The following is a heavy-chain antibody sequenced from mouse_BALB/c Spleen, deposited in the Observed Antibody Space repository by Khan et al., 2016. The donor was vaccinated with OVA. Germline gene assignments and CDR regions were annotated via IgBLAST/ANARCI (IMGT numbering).Heavy chain of an antibody. D-gene: IGHD1-3*01. CDR2: IWAGGST. Sequence: QVQLKESGPGLVAPSQTLSITCTVSGFSISNYGVHWVRQPPGKGLEWLGVIWAGGSTNHNSALMSRLSITNDNSKNQVFLNMNSLQTDDTAIYYCARSFYNGACFAYWGQGTLVTVSA. CDR1: GFSISNYG. J-gene: IGHJ3*01. CDR3: ARSFYNGACFAY. V-gene: IGHV2-9*02.